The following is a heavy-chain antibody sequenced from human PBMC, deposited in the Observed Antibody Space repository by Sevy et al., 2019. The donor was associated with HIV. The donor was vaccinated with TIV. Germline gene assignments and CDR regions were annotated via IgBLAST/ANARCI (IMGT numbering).Heavy chain of an antibody. CDR2: IWYDGSNK. D-gene: IGHD3-10*01. Sequence: GGSLRLSCAASGFTFSSYGMHWVRQAPGKGLEWVAVIWYDGSNKYYADSVKGRFTISRDNSKNTLYLQMNSLRAEDTAVYYCAREAHYGSGSYYYYYYGMDVWGQGTTVTVSS. J-gene: IGHJ6*02. CDR1: GFTFSSYG. CDR3: AREAHYGSGSYYYYYYGMDV. V-gene: IGHV3-33*01.